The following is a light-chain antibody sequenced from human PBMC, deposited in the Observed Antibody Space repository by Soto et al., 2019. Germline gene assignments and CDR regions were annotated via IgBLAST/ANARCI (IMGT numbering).Light chain of an antibody. CDR2: GAS. V-gene: IGKV3-20*01. CDR3: LQYGSSPRIT. CDR1: QSVSSSY. Sequence: EIVLTQSPGTLSLSPGERATLSCRASQSVSSSYLAWYQQKPGQAPRLLIYGASSRATGIPERFSGSGSGTDFTLTISRLEPEDFAVYYCLQYGSSPRITFGPGTKVDIK. J-gene: IGKJ3*01.